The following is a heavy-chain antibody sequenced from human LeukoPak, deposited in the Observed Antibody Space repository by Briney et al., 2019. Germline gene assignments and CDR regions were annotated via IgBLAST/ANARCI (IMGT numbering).Heavy chain of an antibody. CDR1: GFTFSSYA. D-gene: IGHD1-1*01. CDR3: AKGQELDDGVFES. J-gene: IGHJ4*02. CDR2: ISYDGSNK. Sequence: GRSLRLSCAASGFTFSSYAMHWVRQAPGKGLEWVAVISYDGSNKYYADSVKGRFTISRDNSKNTLYLQMNSLRVEDTAIYYCAKGQELDDGVFESWGQGTLVTVSS. V-gene: IGHV3-30-3*01.